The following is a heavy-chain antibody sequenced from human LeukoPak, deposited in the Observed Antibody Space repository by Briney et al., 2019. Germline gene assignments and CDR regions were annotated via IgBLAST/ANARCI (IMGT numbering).Heavy chain of an antibody. J-gene: IGHJ6*03. CDR3: ATYSSSMAYYYYMDV. Sequence: GGSLRLSCAASGFTFSNYWMSWVRQAPGKGLEWVAVISYDGSNKYYADSVKGRFTISRDNSKNTLYLQMNSLRAEDTAVYYCATYSSSMAYYYYMDVWGKGTTVTVSS. CDR2: ISYDGSNK. CDR1: GFTFSNYW. V-gene: IGHV3-30*03. D-gene: IGHD6-6*01.